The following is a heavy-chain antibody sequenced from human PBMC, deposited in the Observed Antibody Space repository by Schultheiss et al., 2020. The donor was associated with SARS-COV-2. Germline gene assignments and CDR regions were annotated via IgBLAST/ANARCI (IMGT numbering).Heavy chain of an antibody. CDR3: AKAAYYDFWSAYYMGVDP. D-gene: IGHD3-3*01. J-gene: IGHJ5*02. CDR2: INPSVGST. CDR1: GYTFTSYY. Sequence: ASVKVSCKASGYTFTSYYMHWVRQAPGQGLEWMGIINPSVGSTSYALRFQGRVTMTRDTSISTAYMELSRLRSDDTAVYYCAKAAYYDFWSAYYMGVDPWGQGTLVTVSS. V-gene: IGHV1-46*01.